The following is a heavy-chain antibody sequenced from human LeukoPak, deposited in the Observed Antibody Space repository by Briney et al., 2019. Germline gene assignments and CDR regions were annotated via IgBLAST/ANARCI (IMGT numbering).Heavy chain of an antibody. D-gene: IGHD3-22*01. J-gene: IGHJ4*02. Sequence: GGSLRLSCAASGFTFSSYGMHWVRQAPGKGLEWVAFIRYDGSNKYYADSVKGRFTISRDSSKNTLYLQMNSLRAEDTAVYYCASLPPPYDSSGYYLDYWGQGTLVTVSS. CDR3: ASLPPPYDSSGYYLDY. V-gene: IGHV3-30*02. CDR2: IRYDGSNK. CDR1: GFTFSSYG.